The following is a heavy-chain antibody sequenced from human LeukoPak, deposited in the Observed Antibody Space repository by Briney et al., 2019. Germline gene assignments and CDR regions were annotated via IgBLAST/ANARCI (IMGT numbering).Heavy chain of an antibody. Sequence: GASVKVSCKASGYTFTSYGISWVRQAPGQGLEWMGWISAYNGNANYAQKLQGRVTMTTDTSTSTSYMELRSLRSDDTAVYYCARDRGAAAGNFYYYMDVWGKGTTVTVSS. CDR3: ARDRGAAAGNFYYYMDV. CDR1: GYTFTSYG. J-gene: IGHJ6*03. V-gene: IGHV1-18*01. CDR2: ISAYNGNA. D-gene: IGHD6-13*01.